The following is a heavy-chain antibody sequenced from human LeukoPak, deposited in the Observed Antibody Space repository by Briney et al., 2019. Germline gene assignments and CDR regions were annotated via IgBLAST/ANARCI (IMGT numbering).Heavy chain of an antibody. CDR3: ARDTLGGGKGFDY. CDR2: ISSSSSYI. CDR1: GFTFSSYA. Sequence: PGGSLRLSCAASGFTFSSYAMNWVRQAPGKGLEWVSSISSSSSYIYYADSVKGRFTISRDNAKNSLYLQMNSLRAEDTAVYYCARDTLGGGKGFDYWGQGTLVTVSS. D-gene: IGHD4-23*01. J-gene: IGHJ4*02. V-gene: IGHV3-21*01.